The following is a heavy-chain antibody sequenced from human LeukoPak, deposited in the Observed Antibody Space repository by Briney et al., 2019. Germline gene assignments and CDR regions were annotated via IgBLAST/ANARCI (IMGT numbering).Heavy chain of an antibody. D-gene: IGHD3-3*01. V-gene: IGHV4-59*08. Sequence: WETLSLTCTVSGGTISTFYWNWLRQPPGKGLEWIGYIYYTGSTTYNPSLKSRCTISIDTSKSQCPLILSSVTAADTAVYYCARRNLLSGYSYFHYGGQGTRVTVSS. J-gene: IGHJ4*02. CDR1: GGTISTFY. CDR2: IYYTGST. CDR3: ARRNLLSGYSYFHY.